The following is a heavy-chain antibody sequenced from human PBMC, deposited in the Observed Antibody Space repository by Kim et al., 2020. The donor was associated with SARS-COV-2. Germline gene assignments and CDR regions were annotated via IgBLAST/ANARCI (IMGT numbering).Heavy chain of an antibody. Sequence: SETLSLTCTVSGGSISSSSYYWGWIRQPPGKGLEWIGSIYYSGSTYYNPSLKSRVTISVDTSKNQFSLKLSSVTAADTAVYYCARLRVATIAFDIWGQGTMVTVSS. CDR3: ARLRVATIAFDI. CDR2: IYYSGST. D-gene: IGHD5-12*01. CDR1: GGSISSSSYY. V-gene: IGHV4-39*01. J-gene: IGHJ3*02.